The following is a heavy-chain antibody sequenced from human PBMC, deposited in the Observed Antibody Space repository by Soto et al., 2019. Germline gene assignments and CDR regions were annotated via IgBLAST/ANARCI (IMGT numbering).Heavy chain of an antibody. CDR1: GGSISSYY. CDR2: IYYSGST. Sequence: SETLSLTCTVSGGSISSYYWSWIRQPPGKGLEWIGYIYYSGSTNYNPSLKSRVTISVDTSKNQFSLKLSSVTAADTAVYYCARGIVVVPAAPGGLYYGMDVWGQGTTVTVSS. V-gene: IGHV4-59*01. D-gene: IGHD2-2*01. J-gene: IGHJ6*02. CDR3: ARGIVVVPAAPGGLYYGMDV.